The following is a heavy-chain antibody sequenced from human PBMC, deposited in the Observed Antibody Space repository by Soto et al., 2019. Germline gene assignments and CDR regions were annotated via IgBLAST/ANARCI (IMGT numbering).Heavy chain of an antibody. Sequence: GGSLRLSCAASGFTFSLYAMTWVRQAPGKGLEWVSAIGHGGSSTYYADSVKGRFTISRDNAKNSLYLQMNSLRAEDTAVYYCARDSELYYDFWSGYYTGSYYYYMDVWGKGTTVTVSS. J-gene: IGHJ6*03. CDR2: IGHGGSST. CDR1: GFTFSLYA. V-gene: IGHV3-21*01. CDR3: ARDSELYYDFWSGYYTGSYYYYMDV. D-gene: IGHD3-3*01.